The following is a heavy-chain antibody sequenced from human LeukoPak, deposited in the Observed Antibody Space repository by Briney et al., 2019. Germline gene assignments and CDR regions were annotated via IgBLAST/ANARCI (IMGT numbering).Heavy chain of an antibody. D-gene: IGHD3-9*01. Sequence: GGSLRLSCAASGFTFSSYAMSGVRQAPGKGLEWDSAISGSGGSTYYADSVKGRFTISRDNSKNTLYLQMNSLRAEDTAVYYCAKDGVELRYFDWLFQYYFDYWGQGTLVTVSS. CDR3: AKDGVELRYFDWLFQYYFDY. J-gene: IGHJ4*02. CDR2: ISGSGGST. V-gene: IGHV3-23*01. CDR1: GFTFSSYA.